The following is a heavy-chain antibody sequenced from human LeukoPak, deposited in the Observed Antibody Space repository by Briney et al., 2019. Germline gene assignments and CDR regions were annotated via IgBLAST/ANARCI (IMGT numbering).Heavy chain of an antibody. J-gene: IGHJ6*03. CDR3: AKGSKEVLFTRDHYMDV. CDR2: IRYDGSNK. V-gene: IGHV3-30*02. D-gene: IGHD3-3*01. CDR1: GFTFSGYG. Sequence: GGSLRLSCAASGFTFSGYGMHWVRQAPGKGLEWVAFIRYDGSNKYSADSVKGRFTISRDNSKNTLYLQMNSLRAEDTAVYYCAKGSKEVLFTRDHYMDVWGKGTTVTMSS.